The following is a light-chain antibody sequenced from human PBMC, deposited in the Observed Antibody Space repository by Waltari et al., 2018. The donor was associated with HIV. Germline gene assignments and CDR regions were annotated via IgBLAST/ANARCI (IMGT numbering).Light chain of an antibody. CDR2: EST. V-gene: IGLV1-51*02. J-gene: IGLJ2*01. CDR3: GTRDNDLGPVV. CDR1: TSHIGSNA. Sequence: SVLTQPPSKSAAPGQTVTISCTGHTSHIGSNAVSWYQQLPGASPRLNIYESTTRPSLISDRFSASKSDTTATLDIAGLQPGDEAMYYCGTRDNDLGPVVLGGGTWVTVL.